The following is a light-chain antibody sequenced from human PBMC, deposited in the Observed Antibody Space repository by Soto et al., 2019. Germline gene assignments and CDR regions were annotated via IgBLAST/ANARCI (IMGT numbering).Light chain of an antibody. V-gene: IGLV2-14*03. CDR2: DVS. CDR3: GSYTTSNTRQIV. CDR1: SSDVGGYNY. Sequence: QSVLTQPASVSGSPGQSITISCTGTSSDVGGYNYVSWYQHHPGKAPKLIIYDVSNRPSGVSIRFSGSKSDNTASLTISGLQPEDEADYHCGSYTTSNTRQIVVGTGTKVTVL. J-gene: IGLJ1*01.